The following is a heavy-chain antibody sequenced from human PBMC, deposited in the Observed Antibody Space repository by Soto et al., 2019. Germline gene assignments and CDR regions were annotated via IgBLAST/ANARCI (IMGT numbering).Heavy chain of an antibody. V-gene: IGHV3-21*01. D-gene: IGHD3-10*01. J-gene: IGHJ4*02. Sequence: GGSLRLSSAASGFTFSSYSMNWVSQEPGKGLEWASSISSSSTYIHYGDSLKGRFTISRDNAKNSLNLQMNSLRAEDTAVYFCASDTNYSASRSGVDYWGQGILVTVSS. CDR2: ISSSSTYI. CDR3: ASDTNYSASRSGVDY. CDR1: GFTFSSYS.